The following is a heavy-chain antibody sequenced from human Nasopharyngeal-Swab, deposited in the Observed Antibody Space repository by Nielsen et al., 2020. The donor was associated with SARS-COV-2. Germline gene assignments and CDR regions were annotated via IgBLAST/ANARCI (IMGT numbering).Heavy chain of an antibody. CDR3: VTATDHAFDI. CDR1: GFRFSDYY. V-gene: IGHV3-11*01. J-gene: IGHJ3*02. CDR2: ISDSGSPS. Sequence: GESLKISCAASGFRFSDYYMSWIRQAPGKGLEWVSFISDSGSPSSYADSVKGRFTISRDNTKNSLSLQMNSLRPDDTAVYYCVTATDHAFDIWGQGTVVTVSS.